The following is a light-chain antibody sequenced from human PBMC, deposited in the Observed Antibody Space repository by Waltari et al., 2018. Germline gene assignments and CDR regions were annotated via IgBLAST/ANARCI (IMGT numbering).Light chain of an antibody. CDR3: QSADASGTYKL. Sequence: SSELTQPPSLSVSTRQTSLITCSADSLPRQFASWYQQKPGQAPVIVIYKDTGRPSEIPERFSGSSSGKTVTLTISGVQAEDEADYYCQSADASGTYKLFGGGTKLTVL. CDR2: KDT. CDR1: SLPRQF. V-gene: IGLV3-25*03. J-gene: IGLJ2*01.